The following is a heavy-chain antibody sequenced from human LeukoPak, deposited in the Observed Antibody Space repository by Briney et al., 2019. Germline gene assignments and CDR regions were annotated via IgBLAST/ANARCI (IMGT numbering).Heavy chain of an antibody. Sequence: ASVTVSCKVSGYSFTSNYIHWVRQAPGQGLEWMGMIYPRDGSTSYAQRFQDRVTVTRDTSTSTVYMELSSLRSEDTAVYYCAHLTDSSSPDAFDIWGQGTMVTVSS. J-gene: IGHJ3*02. CDR2: IYPRDGST. D-gene: IGHD6-13*01. CDR3: AHLTDSSSPDAFDI. V-gene: IGHV1-46*01. CDR1: GYSFTSNY.